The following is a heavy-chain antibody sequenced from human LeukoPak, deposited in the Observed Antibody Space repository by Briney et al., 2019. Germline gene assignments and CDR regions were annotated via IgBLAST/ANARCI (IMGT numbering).Heavy chain of an antibody. CDR2: TYYRRSKWYN. J-gene: IGHJ4*02. CDR1: GDSVASNFAA. V-gene: IGHV6-1*01. D-gene: IGHD6-19*01. Sequence: PSETLSLTCPISGDSVASNFAAWHWIRQSPSRGLEWLGRTYYRRSKWYNDYALSVKSRIIINPDTFKNQFSLQLNSVSPEDTAVYYCARCLEGGWFDFDYWGQGTLVTVSS. CDR3: ARCLEGGWFDFDY.